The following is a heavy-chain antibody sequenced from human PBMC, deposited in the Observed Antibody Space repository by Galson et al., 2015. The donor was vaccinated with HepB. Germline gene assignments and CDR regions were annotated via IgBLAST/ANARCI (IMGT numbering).Heavy chain of an antibody. CDR1: GFTFSSYS. D-gene: IGHD6-19*01. V-gene: IGHV3-48*02. J-gene: IGHJ5*02. Sequence: SLRLSCAASGFTFSSYSMNWVRQAPGKGLEWVSYISSSSSTIYYADSVKGRFTISRDNAKNSLYLQMNSLRDEDTAVYYCAREIWSVAGTSSWFDPWGQGTLVTVSS. CDR2: ISSSSSTI. CDR3: AREIWSVAGTSSWFDP.